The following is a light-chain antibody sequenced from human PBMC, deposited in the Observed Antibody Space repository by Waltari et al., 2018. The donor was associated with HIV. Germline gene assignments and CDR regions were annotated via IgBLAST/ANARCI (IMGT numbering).Light chain of an antibody. Sequence: DIVMTQSPDSLAVSLGERATIHCRSSPSVFHNSHGKNYLAWYQQRPGQPPRLLIYWASTRASGVPDRFSGSASGTDFTLTISSLRPEDVAVYYCQQCYMTPWTFGQGTRVEL. CDR3: QQCYMTPWT. V-gene: IGKV4-1*01. J-gene: IGKJ1*01. CDR2: WAS. CDR1: PSVFHNSHGKNY.